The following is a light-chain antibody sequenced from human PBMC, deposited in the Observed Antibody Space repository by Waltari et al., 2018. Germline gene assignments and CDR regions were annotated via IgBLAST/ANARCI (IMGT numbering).Light chain of an antibody. Sequence: DIQMTQSPSTLSASVGDRVAITCLASQSIGNGLVWYQQKPGKAPKLLINKASSLGSWGPSRFSGGGSGTEFTLTISSLQPDDFATYFCQQYNSYPMTFGQGTRLEIK. J-gene: IGKJ5*01. V-gene: IGKV1-5*03. CDR3: QQYNSYPMT. CDR2: KAS. CDR1: QSIGNG.